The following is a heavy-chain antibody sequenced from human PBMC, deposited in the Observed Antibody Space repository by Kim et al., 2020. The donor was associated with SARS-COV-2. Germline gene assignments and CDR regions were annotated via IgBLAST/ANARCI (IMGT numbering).Heavy chain of an antibody. CDR1: GGSFSGYY. Sequence: SETLSLTCAVYGGSFSGYYWSWIRQPPGKGLEWIGEINHSGSTNYNPSLKSRVTISVDTSKNQFSLKLSSVTAADTAVYYCARVYSYGYAPYYYYYYMDVWGKGTTVTVSS. CDR2: INHSGST. D-gene: IGHD5-18*01. V-gene: IGHV4-34*01. J-gene: IGHJ6*03. CDR3: ARVYSYGYAPYYYYYYMDV.